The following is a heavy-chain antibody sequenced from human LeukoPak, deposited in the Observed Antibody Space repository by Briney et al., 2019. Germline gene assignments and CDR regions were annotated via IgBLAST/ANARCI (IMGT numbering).Heavy chain of an antibody. Sequence: PGGSLRLSCAAFGFTFSSYSMKWVRQAPGKGLEWVSYISSGGSSIYYADSVKGRFTISRDNAQNSVYLQMNSLRTEDTAVYYCARALCSGGSCYSDYWGQGTLVTVSS. CDR2: ISSGGSSI. V-gene: IGHV3-48*04. CDR1: GFTFSSYS. D-gene: IGHD2-15*01. CDR3: ARALCSGGSCYSDY. J-gene: IGHJ4*02.